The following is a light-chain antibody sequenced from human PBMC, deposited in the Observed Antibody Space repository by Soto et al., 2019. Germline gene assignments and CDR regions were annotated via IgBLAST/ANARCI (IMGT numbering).Light chain of an antibody. Sequence: QAVVTQPRSVSGSPGQSVTISCTGTGSDVGGYNYVSWYQQHPGKAPKVMIYDVSKRPSGVPDRFSGSKSGNTASLTISGLQAEDEADYYCCSYAGSYTYVFGTGTKVTVL. CDR2: DVS. CDR3: CSYAGSYTYV. V-gene: IGLV2-11*01. CDR1: GSDVGGYNY. J-gene: IGLJ1*01.